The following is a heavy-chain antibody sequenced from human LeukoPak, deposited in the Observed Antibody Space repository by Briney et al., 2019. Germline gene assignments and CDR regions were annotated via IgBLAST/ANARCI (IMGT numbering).Heavy chain of an antibody. D-gene: IGHD2-8*02. V-gene: IGHV3-23*01. CDR3: AKCMSGTGVCLNFDS. CDR2: ISGSDSGT. CDR1: GFTFSTYA. Sequence: GGSLRVSCEASGFTFSTYAMSWVRQPPGKGLQWVSGISGSDSGTYYTDSVKGRFTISRDNSKNTVYLEIDNLRAEDTAVYYCAKCMSGTGVCLNFDSWGQGILVTVSS. J-gene: IGHJ4*02.